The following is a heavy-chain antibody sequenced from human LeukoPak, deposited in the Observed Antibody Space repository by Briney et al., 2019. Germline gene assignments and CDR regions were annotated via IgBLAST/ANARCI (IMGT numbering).Heavy chain of an antibody. CDR3: AKKYNTGLDP. Sequence: SGGSLRLSCAASGFTVSGNYMTWVRQPPGKGLEWVSVMYTLGDTYYADSVRGRFTISRDNSKNTLYLHMNSLRAEDTAVYYCAKKYNTGLDPWGQGTLVTVSS. J-gene: IGHJ5*02. CDR1: GFTVSGNY. V-gene: IGHV3-66*01. CDR2: MYTLGDT. D-gene: IGHD1-14*01.